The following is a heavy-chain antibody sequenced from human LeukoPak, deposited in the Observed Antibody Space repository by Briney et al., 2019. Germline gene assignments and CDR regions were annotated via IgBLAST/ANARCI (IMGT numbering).Heavy chain of an antibody. CDR1: GYTLTIYY. V-gene: IGHV1-46*01. CDR2: INPSGGST. Sequence: ASVKFSCKASGYTLTIYYMHWVRQATGQGLEWMGIINPSGGSTSYAQKFQGRVTMTRDTSTSTVYMELSSLRSEDTAVYYCARDRVVVTDGFDYWGQGTLVTVSS. D-gene: IGHD2-21*02. J-gene: IGHJ4*02. CDR3: ARDRVVVTDGFDY.